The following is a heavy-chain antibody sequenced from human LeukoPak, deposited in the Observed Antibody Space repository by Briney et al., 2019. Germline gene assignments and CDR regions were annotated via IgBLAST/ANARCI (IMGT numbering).Heavy chain of an antibody. CDR3: AKHDTLFGAAHYYMDV. D-gene: IGHD3-3*01. CDR2: IYISGNT. J-gene: IGHJ6*03. V-gene: IGHV4-4*09. Sequence: SETLSLTCTVSGGSISTYYWSWIRQPPGKGLEWIGYIYISGNTNYNPSLESRATISLDTSKNHLSLNLSSVTAADTAVYYCAKHDTLFGAAHYYMDVWGKGTTVTVSS. CDR1: GGSISTYY.